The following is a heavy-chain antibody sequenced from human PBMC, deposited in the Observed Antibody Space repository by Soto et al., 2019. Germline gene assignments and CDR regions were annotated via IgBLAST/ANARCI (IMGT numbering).Heavy chain of an antibody. D-gene: IGHD3-22*01. CDR1: GGTFSSYA. CDR3: ARGDSSGYYPYYYYGMDV. J-gene: IGHJ6*02. V-gene: IGHV1-69*06. CDR2: ISPIFGTA. Sequence: SVKVSCKASGGTFSSYAISWVRQAPGQGLEWMGGISPIFGTANYAQKFQGRVTITADKSTSTAYIELSSLRSEDRAVYYCARGDSSGYYPYYYYGMDVWGQGTTVTVSS.